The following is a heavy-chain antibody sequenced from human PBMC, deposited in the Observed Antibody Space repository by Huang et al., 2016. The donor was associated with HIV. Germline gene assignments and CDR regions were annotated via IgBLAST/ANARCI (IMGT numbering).Heavy chain of an antibody. D-gene: IGHD3-22*01. CDR3: ARENKYYDSSGYWISDAFDI. CDR1: GYTFSSYA. CDR2: INTNTGNP. J-gene: IGHJ3*02. V-gene: IGHV7-4-1*02. Sequence: QVQLVQSGSELKKPGASVKVSCKASGYTFSSYAMNWVRQAPGQGLEWMGWINTNTGNPTDAQGFTGRFVFSLDTSVSTAYLQISSLKAEDTVVYYCARENKYYDSSGYWISDAFDIWGQGTMVTVSS.